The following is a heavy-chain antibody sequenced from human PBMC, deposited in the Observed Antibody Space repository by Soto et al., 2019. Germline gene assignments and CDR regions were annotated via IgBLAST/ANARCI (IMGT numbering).Heavy chain of an antibody. J-gene: IGHJ4*02. CDR1: GYSFTTYW. V-gene: IGHV5-51*01. CDR3: ARQEYSGSHRPFDY. Sequence: GESLKISCKGSGYSFTTYWIGWVRQMPGKGLEWMGIIYPGNSDTRYSPSSQGQVTISADRSISTAYLQWSSLKASDTAMYYCARQEYSGSHRPFDYWGQGTLVTVSS. D-gene: IGHD1-26*01. CDR2: IYPGNSDT.